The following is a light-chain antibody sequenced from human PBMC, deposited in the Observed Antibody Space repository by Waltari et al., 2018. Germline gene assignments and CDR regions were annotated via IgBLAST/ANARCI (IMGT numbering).Light chain of an antibody. CDR3: RSYTSSSTS. CDR1: SSDVGGYNY. CDR2: DVS. J-gene: IGLJ3*02. Sequence: QSALTQPASVSGSPGQSITISCTGTSSDVGGYNYVSWYQQHAGKAPKLMIYDVSKRPSVVSNRFSASKSGNTASLTISGLQAEDEADYYCRSYTSSSTSFGGGTKLTVL. V-gene: IGLV2-14*01.